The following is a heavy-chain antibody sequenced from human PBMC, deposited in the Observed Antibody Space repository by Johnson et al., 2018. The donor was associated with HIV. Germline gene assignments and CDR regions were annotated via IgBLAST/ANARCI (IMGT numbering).Heavy chain of an antibody. V-gene: IGHV3-74*02. CDR1: GFTFTNYW. CDR2: VNNDGGDT. Sequence: VQLVESGGGLVKPGGSLRLSCAVSGFTFTNYWMHWVRQAPGKGLVWVSRVNNDGGDTIYADSVKGRFTISRDNSENTLYLQMNSLRAEDTAVYYCAKGQYSSSPCAFDIWGQGTMVTVSS. CDR3: AKGQYSSSPCAFDI. D-gene: IGHD6-6*01. J-gene: IGHJ3*02.